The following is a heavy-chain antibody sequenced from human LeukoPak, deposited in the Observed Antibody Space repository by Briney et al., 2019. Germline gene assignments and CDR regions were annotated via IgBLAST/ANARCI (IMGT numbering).Heavy chain of an antibody. CDR2: INPNSGGT. Sequence: ASVKVSCKASGYTFTGYYMHWVRQAPGQGLEWMGWINPNSGGTNYAQKFQGRVTMTRDTSISTAYMELSRLRSDDTAVYYCARLHSSGWNHYFDYWGQGTLVTVSS. J-gene: IGHJ4*02. CDR1: GYTFTGYY. CDR3: ARLHSSGWNHYFDY. V-gene: IGHV1-2*02. D-gene: IGHD6-25*01.